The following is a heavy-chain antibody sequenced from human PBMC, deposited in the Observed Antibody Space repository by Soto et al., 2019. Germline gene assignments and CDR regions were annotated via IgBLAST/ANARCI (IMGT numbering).Heavy chain of an antibody. CDR1: GGSISSYY. V-gene: IGHV4-59*01. D-gene: IGHD3-10*01. CDR2: ISYSGTT. J-gene: IGHJ5*02. CDR3: ARFWFGDSTQFDP. Sequence: SSETLSLTCTVAGGSISSYYWIRIRQHPGKGLEWIGYISYSGTTNYNPSLKSRVTISVDTSKNQFSLRLRSVTAADTAVYYCARFWFGDSTQFDPWGQGTLVTVSS.